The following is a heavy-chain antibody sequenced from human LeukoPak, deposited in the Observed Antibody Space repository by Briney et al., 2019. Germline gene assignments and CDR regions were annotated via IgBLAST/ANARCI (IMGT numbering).Heavy chain of an antibody. CDR3: ATSYDFWSGYRDAFDI. CDR1: GGSISSGSYY. CDR2: VYTSGST. V-gene: IGHV4-61*02. J-gene: IGHJ3*02. Sequence: SETLSLTCTVSGGSISSGSYYWSWIRQPAGKGLEWIGRVYTSGSTNYNPSLKSRVTISVDTSKNQFSLKLSSVTAADTAVYYCATSYDFWSGYRDAFDIWGQGTMVTVSS. D-gene: IGHD3-3*01.